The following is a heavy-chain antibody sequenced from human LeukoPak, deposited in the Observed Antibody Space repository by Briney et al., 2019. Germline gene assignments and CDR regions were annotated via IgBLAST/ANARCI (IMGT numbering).Heavy chain of an antibody. Sequence: GGSLRLSCAASGFTFSSSSMNWVRQAPGKGLEWVSYISSSSSTIYYADSVKGRFTISRDNAKNSLYLQMNSLRAEDTAVYYCARVRRDDAFDIWGQGTMVTVSS. CDR3: ARVRRDDAFDI. J-gene: IGHJ3*02. CDR1: GFTFSSSS. V-gene: IGHV3-48*01. CDR2: ISSSSSTI. D-gene: IGHD3-10*01.